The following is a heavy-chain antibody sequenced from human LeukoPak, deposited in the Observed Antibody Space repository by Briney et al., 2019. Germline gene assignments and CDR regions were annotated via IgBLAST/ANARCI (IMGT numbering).Heavy chain of an antibody. CDR3: ARDHIALGTAAKKDALDF. J-gene: IGHJ3*01. V-gene: IGHV3-11*01. D-gene: IGHD1/OR15-1a*01. CDR1: GFTFSDYY. CDR2: ISSSGSTI. Sequence: GGSLRLSCAASGFTFSDYYMSWIRQAPGKGLEWVSYISSSGSTIYYADSVKGRFTISRDNAKNSLYLQMNSLRAEDTAVYFCARDHIALGTAAKKDALDFWGQGTAVIVSS.